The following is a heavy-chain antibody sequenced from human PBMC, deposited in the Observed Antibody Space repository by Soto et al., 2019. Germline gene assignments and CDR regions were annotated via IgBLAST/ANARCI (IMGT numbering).Heavy chain of an antibody. D-gene: IGHD2-2*01. V-gene: IGHV3-11*06. CDR3: AREGYCSSTTCHYGMDV. CDR2: ISSSNNYI. J-gene: IGHJ6*02. Sequence: QVQLVESGGGLVKPGGSLRLSCAAYGFTFSDYYMSWIRQAPGKGLEWVTFISSSNNYIQYADSVKGRFTVSRDNAKNSLFLQMNSLRAEDTAVYYCAREGYCSSTTCHYGMDVWGQGTTVTVSS. CDR1: GFTFSDYY.